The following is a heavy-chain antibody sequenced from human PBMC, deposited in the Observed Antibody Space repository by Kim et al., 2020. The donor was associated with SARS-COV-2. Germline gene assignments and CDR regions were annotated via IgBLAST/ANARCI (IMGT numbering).Heavy chain of an antibody. V-gene: IGHV3-49*04. Sequence: GGSLRLSCAGSGFTFGDYGVGWVRQAPGKGLEWISFNRSGYDGAAPEYAASVECRFTASRDDSRSIAYLHMNSLNTGDTAVYSCGSGRTVTGAKYYCDRWGQGILVTVSS. CDR3: GSGRTVTGAKYYCDR. CDR2: NRSGYDGAAP. D-gene: IGHD1-26*01. J-gene: IGHJ4*02. CDR1: GFTFGDYG.